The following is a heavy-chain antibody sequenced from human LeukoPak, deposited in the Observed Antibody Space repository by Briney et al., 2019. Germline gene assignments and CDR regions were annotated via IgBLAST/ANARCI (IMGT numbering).Heavy chain of an antibody. V-gene: IGHV3-73*01. Sequence: PGGSLKLSCAASGFTFSGSAMLWVRQASGKGLEWVGRIRSKANSYATAYAASVKGRFTISRDDSKNTAYLQMNSLKTEDTAVYYCTRHTYYEDGFDYWGQGTLVTVPS. J-gene: IGHJ4*02. CDR3: TRHTYYEDGFDY. CDR1: GFTFSGSA. CDR2: IRSKANSYAT. D-gene: IGHD3-22*01.